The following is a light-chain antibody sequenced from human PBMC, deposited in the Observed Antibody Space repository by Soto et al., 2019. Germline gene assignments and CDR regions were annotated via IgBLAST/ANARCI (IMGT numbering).Light chain of an antibody. CDR1: SSDVGGYNY. V-gene: IGLV2-8*01. CDR2: EVS. J-gene: IGLJ1*01. Sequence: QSALTQPPSASGSPGQSVTISCTGTSSDVGGYNYVSWYQQHPGKAPKLMIYEVSKRPSGVPDRFSGSKSGNTASLIVSGLQAEDEADYYCCSYAGSSTPYVFGTGTKLTVL. CDR3: CSYAGSSTPYV.